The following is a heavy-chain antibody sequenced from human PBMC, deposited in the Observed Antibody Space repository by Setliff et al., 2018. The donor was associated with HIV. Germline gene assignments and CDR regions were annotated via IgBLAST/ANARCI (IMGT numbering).Heavy chain of an antibody. CDR3: AKELAASGLGYFDS. D-gene: IGHD3-22*01. J-gene: IGHJ4*02. Sequence: PGGSLRLSCAASGFTFSNYAMSWVRQAPGEGLEWVSAILSTGERTFYADSVKGRFTISRDNSKNTVYLQMNSLRAEDTAEYYWAKELAASGLGYFDSWGRGILVTVSS. CDR2: ILSTGERT. V-gene: IGHV3-23*01. CDR1: GFTFSNYA.